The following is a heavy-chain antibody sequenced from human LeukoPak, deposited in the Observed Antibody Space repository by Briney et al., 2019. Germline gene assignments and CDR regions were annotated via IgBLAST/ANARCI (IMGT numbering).Heavy chain of an antibody. V-gene: IGHV4-61*02. J-gene: IGHJ4*02. CDR2: IYSSGTT. CDR3: ARIFCSGGNCYHFDH. Sequence: SETLSLTCTVSGGSMSSSSNYWNWIRRPAGKGLEWIGRIYSSGTTTYNPSLKVRVTISLDTSKNQFSLKLTSVTAADAAVYYCARIFCSGGNCYHFDHWGQGTLVTVSS. D-gene: IGHD2-15*01. CDR1: GGSMSSSSNY.